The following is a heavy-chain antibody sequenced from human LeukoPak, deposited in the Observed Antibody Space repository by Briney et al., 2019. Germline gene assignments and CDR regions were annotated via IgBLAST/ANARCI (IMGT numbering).Heavy chain of an antibody. CDR1: GYTFTSYD. D-gene: IGHD6-6*01. CDR3: ARGGSIAARRYYYYYMDV. V-gene: IGHV1-8*01. CDR2: INPNSGNT. Sequence: ASVKVSCKASGYTFTSYDINWVRQATGQGIEWMGWINPNSGNTGYAQKFQGRVTLTRNTSISTAYMELSRLRFEDTAVYYCARGGSIAARRYYYYYMDVWGKGTTVTVSS. J-gene: IGHJ6*03.